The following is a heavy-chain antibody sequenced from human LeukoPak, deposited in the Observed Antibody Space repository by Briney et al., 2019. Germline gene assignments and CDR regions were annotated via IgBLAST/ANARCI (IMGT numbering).Heavy chain of an antibody. Sequence: GGSLRLSCAASGFTFSSYAMSWVRQAPGKGLEWVSAISGSGGSTYYADSVKGRFTISRDNSKNTLYLQMNSLRAEDTAVYYCAKTEYDFWSGYYLYYTYYYYGMDVWGQGTTVTVSS. CDR1: GFTFSSYA. CDR2: ISGSGGST. V-gene: IGHV3-23*01. J-gene: IGHJ6*02. CDR3: AKTEYDFWSGYYLYYTYYYYGMDV. D-gene: IGHD3-3*01.